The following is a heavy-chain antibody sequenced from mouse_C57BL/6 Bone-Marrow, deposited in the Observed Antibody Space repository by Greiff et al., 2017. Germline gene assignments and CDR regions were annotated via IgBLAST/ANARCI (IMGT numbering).Heavy chain of an antibody. D-gene: IGHD1-1*01. CDR3: ARGSFYVLYAMDY. V-gene: IGHV1-58*01. J-gene: IGHJ4*01. Sequence: VQLQQSGAELVRPGSSVKMSCKTSGYTFTSYGINWVKQRPGQGLEWIGYIYIGNGYTEYHEKFKGKATLTSDTSSSPAYMQLSSLTSEDSAIYCCARGSFYVLYAMDYWGQGTSVTVSS. CDR1: GYTFTSYG. CDR2: IYIGNGYT.